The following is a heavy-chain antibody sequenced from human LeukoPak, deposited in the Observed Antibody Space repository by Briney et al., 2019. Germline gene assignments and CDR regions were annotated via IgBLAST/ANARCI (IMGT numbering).Heavy chain of an antibody. CDR3: AKEEAYCSSTSCYGTWFDP. V-gene: IGHV3-30*18. J-gene: IGHJ5*02. CDR2: ISYDGSNK. CDR1: AFTFSSYG. Sequence: GGSLRLSCAASAFTFSSYGMHWGREAPGKGVEWVAVISYDGSNKYYVDSVRSGFTISRDNSNPPLYLQMNSLTAEDTAVYYCAKEEAYCSSTSCYGTWFDPWGQGTLVTVSS. D-gene: IGHD2-2*01.